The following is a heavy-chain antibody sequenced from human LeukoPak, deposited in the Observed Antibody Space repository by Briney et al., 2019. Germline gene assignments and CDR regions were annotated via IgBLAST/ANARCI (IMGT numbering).Heavy chain of an antibody. CDR2: ISGSGGST. V-gene: IGHV3-23*01. Sequence: TGGSLRLSCAASGFTFSSYAMSWVRQAPVKGLEWVSAISGSGGSTYYADSVKGRFTISRDNSKNTLYLQMNSLRAEDTAVYYCAKAPLTYGDYVYFDYWGQGTLVTVSS. J-gene: IGHJ4*02. CDR3: AKAPLTYGDYVYFDY. D-gene: IGHD4-17*01. CDR1: GFTFSSYA.